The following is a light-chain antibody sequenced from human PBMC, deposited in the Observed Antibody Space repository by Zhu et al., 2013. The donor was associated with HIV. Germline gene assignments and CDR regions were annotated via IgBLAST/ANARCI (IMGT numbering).Light chain of an antibody. CDR2: AAS. J-gene: IGKJ4*01. Sequence: DIQLTQSPSFLSASVGDRVTVTCRASQSISTYLNWYQQKPGKAPKLLIYAASNLQSGVPSRFSGSGSGTDFTLTISSLQPEDFATYYCQQSYIAPLTFGGGTKVEIK. V-gene: IGKV1-39*01. CDR1: QSISTY. CDR3: QQSYIAPLT.